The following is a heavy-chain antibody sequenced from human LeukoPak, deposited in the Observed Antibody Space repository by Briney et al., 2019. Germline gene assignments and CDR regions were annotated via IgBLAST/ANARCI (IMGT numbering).Heavy chain of an antibody. CDR2: VNPTSGGT. J-gene: IGHJ6*03. V-gene: IGHV1-2*02. D-gene: IGHD6-19*01. Sequence: ASVKVSCKASGYTFTGYYMHWVRQAPGQGLEWMGWVNPTSGGTNYAQKLQGRVTIARNTSTSTSYMELSSLRSEDTAIYYCARTQWLGSYYYYYMDVWGKGTTVTVSS. CDR1: GYTFTGYY. CDR3: ARTQWLGSYYYYYMDV.